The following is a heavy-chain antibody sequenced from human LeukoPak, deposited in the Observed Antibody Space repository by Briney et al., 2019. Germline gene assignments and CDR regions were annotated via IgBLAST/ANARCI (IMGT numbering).Heavy chain of an antibody. D-gene: IGHD4-17*01. V-gene: IGHV3-33*01. CDR2: IWYDGSNK. CDR1: GFTFSSYG. J-gene: IGHJ4*02. Sequence: GGSLRLSCAASGFTFSSYGMHWVRQAPGKGLEWVAVIWYDGSNKYYADPVKGRFTISRDNSKNTLYLQMNSLRAEDTAVYYCARDKRGGDYDYFDYWGQGTLVTVSS. CDR3: ARDKRGGDYDYFDY.